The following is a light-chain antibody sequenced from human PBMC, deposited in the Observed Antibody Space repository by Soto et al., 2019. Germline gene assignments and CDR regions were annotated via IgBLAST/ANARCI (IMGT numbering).Light chain of an antibody. V-gene: IGKV3-11*01. Sequence: EIVLTQSPASLSCWAGEKVTLACRASQSVSTYLAWYQQKPVQAPRLLIYDTSNRATGIPVRFSGSGSGTDFPLSIGSLAPVDFAVYYCPQRSSWPLTLGGGTKVDIK. CDR1: QSVSTY. CDR3: PQRSSWPLT. CDR2: DTS. J-gene: IGKJ4*01.